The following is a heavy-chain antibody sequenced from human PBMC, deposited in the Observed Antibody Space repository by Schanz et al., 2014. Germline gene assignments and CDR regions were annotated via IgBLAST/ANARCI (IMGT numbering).Heavy chain of an antibody. Sequence: QVQLVESGGGVVQPGRSLRLSCAASGFTFSAYGMHWVRQAPGKGLEWVAVISYDASNKYYAASVKGRVTIPRDNSKNTLYLQMNSLRAEDTAVYYCARDPYQLGINYYPNHWGPGTLVTVSS. D-gene: IGHD7-27*01. V-gene: IGHV3-30*19. CDR1: GFTFSAYG. J-gene: IGHJ5*02. CDR2: ISYDASNK. CDR3: ARDPYQLGINYYPNH.